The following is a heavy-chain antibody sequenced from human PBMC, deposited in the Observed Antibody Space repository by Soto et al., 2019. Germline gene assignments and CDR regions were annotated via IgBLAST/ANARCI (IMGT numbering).Heavy chain of an antibody. Sequence: PSVKVSCKASGYTFTSYYMHWVRQAPGQGLEWMGIINPSGGSTSYAQKFQGRVTMTRDTSTSTVYMELSSLRSEDTAVYYCARDFALDYDSSGYYYRYYFDYWGQGTLVTVSS. V-gene: IGHV1-46*01. CDR3: ARDFALDYDSSGYYYRYYFDY. J-gene: IGHJ4*02. D-gene: IGHD3-22*01. CDR1: GYTFTSYY. CDR2: INPSGGST.